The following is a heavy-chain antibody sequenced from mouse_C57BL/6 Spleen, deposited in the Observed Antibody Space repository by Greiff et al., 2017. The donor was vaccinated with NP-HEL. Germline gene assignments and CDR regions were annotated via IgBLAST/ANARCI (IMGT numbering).Heavy chain of an antibody. D-gene: IGHD2-2*01. CDR2: INPSSGYT. V-gene: IGHV1-7*01. CDR3: ARCMVTTEAWFAY. J-gene: IGHJ3*01. CDR1: GYTFTSYW. Sequence: QVQLQQSGAELAKPGASVKLSCKASGYTFTSYWMHWVKQRPGQGLEWIGYINPSSGYTKYNQKFKDKATLTADKSSSTAYMQLSSLTYEDSAVYYCARCMVTTEAWFAYWGQGTLVTVSA.